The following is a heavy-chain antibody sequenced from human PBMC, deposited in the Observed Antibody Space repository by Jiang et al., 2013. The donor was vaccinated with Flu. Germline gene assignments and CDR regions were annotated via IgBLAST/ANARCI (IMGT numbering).Heavy chain of an antibody. D-gene: IGHD1-1*01. CDR2: IYWDDDK. CDR3: AHRVFEHGNWNGGYFDY. CDR1: GFSLTTSEVG. V-gene: IGHV2-5*02. J-gene: IGHJ4*02. Sequence: KPTQTLTLTCTFSGFSLTTSEVGVGWIRQPPGKALEWLALIYWDDDKRYSPSLKSRLSIIKDTSNNQVVLTMTNMDPEDTATYYCAHRVFEHGNWNGGYFDYWGQGTVVTVSS.